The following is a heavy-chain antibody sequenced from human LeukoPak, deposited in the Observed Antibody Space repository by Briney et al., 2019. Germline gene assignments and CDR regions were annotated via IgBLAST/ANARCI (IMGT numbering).Heavy chain of an antibody. CDR2: IYYSGST. D-gene: IGHD3-10*01. Sequence: PLETLSLTCAVSDDSIRSSAYYWGWIRQPPGKGLEWIGSIYYSGSTYYNPSLKSRVTISIDTSKNQFSLKLSSVTAADTAVYYCASEPYGSGSFLGAFDIWGQGTMVTVSS. J-gene: IGHJ3*02. CDR1: DDSIRSSAYY. V-gene: IGHV4-39*01. CDR3: ASEPYGSGSFLGAFDI.